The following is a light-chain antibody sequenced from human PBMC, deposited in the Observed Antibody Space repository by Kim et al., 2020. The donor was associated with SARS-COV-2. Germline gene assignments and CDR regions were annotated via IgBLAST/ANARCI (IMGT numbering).Light chain of an antibody. V-gene: IGKV1-39*01. CDR2: AAS. Sequence: ASVGDRVTITCRASQSIRSYLNWYQQKPGKAHKLLIYAASSLQSGVPSRFSGSGSGTDFTLTISSLQPEDFATYYCQQSYSTPWTLGQGTKVDIK. CDR1: QSIRSY. J-gene: IGKJ1*01. CDR3: QQSYSTPWT.